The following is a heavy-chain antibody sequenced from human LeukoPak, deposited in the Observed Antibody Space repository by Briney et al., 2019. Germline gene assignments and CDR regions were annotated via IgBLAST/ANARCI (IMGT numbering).Heavy chain of an antibody. V-gene: IGHV3-7*01. J-gene: IGHJ4*01. Sequence: GGSLRLSCAASGFTFKRVWMSWLRQAPGKGLEWVAHINLDGSKTHYIDSVEGRFTISRDNTKNSLYLQMNSLRVDDTAVYYCARDGGYCGGSTCSGDYWGLGTLVTVSS. CDR2: INLDGSKT. CDR1: GFTFKRVW. D-gene: IGHD2-15*01. CDR3: ARDGGYCGGSTCSGDY.